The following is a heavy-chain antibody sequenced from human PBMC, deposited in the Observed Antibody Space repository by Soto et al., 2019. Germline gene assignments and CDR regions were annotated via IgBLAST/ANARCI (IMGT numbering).Heavy chain of an antibody. Sequence: QLQLQESGSGLVKPSQTLSLTCAVSGGSISSGGYSWSWIRQPPGKGMEWIGYIYHSGRTYYNPDLKSRVTKLVNRSKNQFSLKLSSVTAADTSVYYCARSLVSKYYGMDVLGQGTTGTGSS. V-gene: IGHV4-30-2*01. CDR3: ARSLVSKYYGMDV. CDR2: IYHSGRT. J-gene: IGHJ6*02. D-gene: IGHD2-15*01. CDR1: GGSISSGGYS.